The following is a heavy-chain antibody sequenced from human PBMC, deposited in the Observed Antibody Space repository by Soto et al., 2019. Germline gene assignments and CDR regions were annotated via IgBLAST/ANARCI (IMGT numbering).Heavy chain of an antibody. J-gene: IGHJ4*02. CDR2: IRAYNGNT. CDR1: GFTFTSYG. D-gene: IGHD2-21*01. V-gene: IGHV1-18*04. Sequence: GASVKVSCKTSGFTFTSYGITWVRQAPGQGLEWMGWIRAYNGNTNYVQNFKDRVAMTTDPSTRTAYMELKSLKSDDSAVYYCARVFGDSDFRAVDYWGQGTLVTVYS. CDR3: ARVFGDSDFRAVDY.